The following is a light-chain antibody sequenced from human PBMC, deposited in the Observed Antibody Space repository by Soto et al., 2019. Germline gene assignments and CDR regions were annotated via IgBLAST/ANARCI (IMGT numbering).Light chain of an antibody. CDR3: QQSYTTLFT. V-gene: IGKV1-39*01. J-gene: IGKJ3*01. Sequence: DIQMTHSPSSLSASVGDRVTITCRASQSISNYLNWYQQKPGKAPKLLIYAASSLQSGVPSRFSGSGSGTDFTLTISSLQPEDFATYSCQQSYTTLFTFGPGTNVDI. CDR1: QSISNY. CDR2: AAS.